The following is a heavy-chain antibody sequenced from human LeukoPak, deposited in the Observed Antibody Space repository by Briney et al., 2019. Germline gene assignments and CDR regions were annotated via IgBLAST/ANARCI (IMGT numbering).Heavy chain of an antibody. CDR3: ARDSSGYS. CDR1: GYTFTGYY. V-gene: IGHV1-2*02. J-gene: IGHJ5*02. D-gene: IGHD3-22*01. Sequence: ASVTVSCKASGYTFTGYYLHWVRQAPGQGLEWMGWINPNSGGTKYAQKFQDRVTMTRDTSISTAYMELTSLRSDDTAVYYCARDSSGYSWGQGTLVTVSS. CDR2: INPNSGGT.